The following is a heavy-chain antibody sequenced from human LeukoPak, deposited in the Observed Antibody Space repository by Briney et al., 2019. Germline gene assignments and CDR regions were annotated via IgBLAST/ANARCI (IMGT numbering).Heavy chain of an antibody. CDR1: GYTFTGYY. Sequence: GSVKVSCKASGYTFTGYYMHWVRQAPGQGLEWMGWINPNSGGTNYAQKFQGRVTMTRDTSISTAYMELSRLRSDDTAVYYCARVHYRWLAFDYWGQGTLVTVSS. J-gene: IGHJ4*02. CDR3: ARVHYRWLAFDY. CDR2: INPNSGGT. D-gene: IGHD6-19*01. V-gene: IGHV1-2*02.